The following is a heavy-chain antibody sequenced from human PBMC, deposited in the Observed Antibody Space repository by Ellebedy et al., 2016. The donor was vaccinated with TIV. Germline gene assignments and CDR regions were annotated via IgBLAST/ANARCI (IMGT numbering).Heavy chain of an antibody. CDR3: ARELVRGVRPPYGMDV. CDR2: ISSSSSYT. V-gene: IGHV3-11*05. Sequence: GESLKISXAASGFTFSDYYMSWFRQAPGKGLEWVSYISSSSSYTNYAYSVKGRFTISRDNAKNSLYLQMNSLRAEDTAVYYCARELVRGVRPPYGMDVWGQGTTVTVSS. CDR1: GFTFSDYY. J-gene: IGHJ6*02. D-gene: IGHD3-10*01.